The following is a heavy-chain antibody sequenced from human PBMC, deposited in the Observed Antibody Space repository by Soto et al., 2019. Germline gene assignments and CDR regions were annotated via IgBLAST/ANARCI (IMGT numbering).Heavy chain of an antibody. Sequence: ASVKVSCKASGYTFTGYYMHWVRQAPGQGLEWMGWINPNSGGTNYAQKFQGWVTMTRDTSISTAYMELSRLRSDDTAVYYCATYYYDSSGKRTGAFDIWGQGTMVTVSS. D-gene: IGHD3-22*01. J-gene: IGHJ3*02. CDR3: ATYYYDSSGKRTGAFDI. CDR1: GYTFTGYY. V-gene: IGHV1-2*04. CDR2: INPNSGGT.